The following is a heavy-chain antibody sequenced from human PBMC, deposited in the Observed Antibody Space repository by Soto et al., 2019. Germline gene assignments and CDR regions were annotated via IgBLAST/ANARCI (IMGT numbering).Heavy chain of an antibody. V-gene: IGHV3-23*01. CDR1: GFTFSIYA. CDR3: ARDRVDYGAYWFDP. D-gene: IGHD4-17*01. CDR2: IGGGNDDT. J-gene: IGHJ5*02. Sequence: PGGSLRLSCAASGFTFSIYAMSWVRQAPGKGLEWVSGIGGGNDDTYYADSVKGRFTISRDNSKSTLYLQMNSLRAEDTAVYYCARDRVDYGAYWFDPWDQGTLVTVSS.